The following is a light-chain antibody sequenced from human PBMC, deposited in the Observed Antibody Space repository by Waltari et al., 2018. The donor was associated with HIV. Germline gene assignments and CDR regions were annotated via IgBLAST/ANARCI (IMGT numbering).Light chain of an antibody. Sequence: QSVLTQTPSMSRPPGQRVFISCSGCRSNIGNNFLSWFQQVSGRAPKLFIYNSDQRPSGVPDRFSAAKSGSSASLAITGLQSDDEAVYFCASRDDNLSHWVFGGGTKLTV. CDR3: ASRDDNLSHWV. CDR1: RSNIGNNF. J-gene: IGLJ3*02. CDR2: NSD. V-gene: IGLV1-47*02.